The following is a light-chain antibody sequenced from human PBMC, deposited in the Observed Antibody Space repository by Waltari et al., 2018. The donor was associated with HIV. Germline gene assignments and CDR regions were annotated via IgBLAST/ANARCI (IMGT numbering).Light chain of an antibody. CDR1: SSDVGAYNY. V-gene: IGLV2-8*01. J-gene: IGLJ2*01. CDR2: DVT. CDR3: SAYADSDTPVV. Sequence: QSALAQPPSASGSAGQSVTISCTGTSSDVGAYNYVSWYQQHPGKSPKLIIYDVTKRPSVVPDRFSGPKSGKPASLTVSGLQGEEEADYCCSAYADSDTPVVFGGGTKLTVL.